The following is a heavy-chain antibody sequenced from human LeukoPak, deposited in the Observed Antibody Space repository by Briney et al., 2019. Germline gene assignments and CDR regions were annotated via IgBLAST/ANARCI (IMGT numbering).Heavy chain of an antibody. CDR3: AKRSEYYVDY. J-gene: IGHJ4*02. CDR2: ITSSGGTT. V-gene: IGHV3-23*01. Sequence: GGSLRLSCAASGFTFSAYAMSWVRQAPGKGLEWVSTITSSGGTTFYADSVKGRFTISRDNSKNTLYLQINSLGVEDTAVYYCAKRSEYYVDYWGQGTLVTVSS. CDR1: GFTFSAYA. D-gene: IGHD2-15*01.